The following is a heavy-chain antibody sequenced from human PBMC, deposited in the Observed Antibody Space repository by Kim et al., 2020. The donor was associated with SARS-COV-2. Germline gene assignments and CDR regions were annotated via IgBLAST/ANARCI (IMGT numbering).Heavy chain of an antibody. Sequence: ASVKVSCKASGYTFTSYYMHWVRQAPGQGLEWMGIIDTSGSASYAQKFQGRLTMTRDTSTSTVYMELSSLRSEDTAVYYCARAVRGDYLLYSHRDNWGQGTLVTVSS. D-gene: IGHD3-9*01. CDR1: GYTFTSYY. J-gene: IGHJ4*02. CDR3: ARAVRGDYLLYSHRDN. CDR2: IDTSGSA. V-gene: IGHV1-46*01.